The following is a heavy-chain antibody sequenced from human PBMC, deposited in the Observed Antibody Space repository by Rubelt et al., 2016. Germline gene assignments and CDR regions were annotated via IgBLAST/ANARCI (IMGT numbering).Heavy chain of an antibody. D-gene: IGHD5-12*01. CDR1: GYTFTSYG. CDR3: ARDPTTRFTSTGWFDP. CDR2: ISASNGNT. J-gene: IGHJ5*02. Sequence: QVQLVQSGAEVKKPGASVKVSCKASGYTFTSYGISWVRQAPGQGLEWLGWISASNGNTNYAQKLHGRVTMTTDTSTSTAYMELRSRRSDDTAVYYCARDPTTRFTSTGWFDPWGQGTLVTVSS. V-gene: IGHV1-18*01.